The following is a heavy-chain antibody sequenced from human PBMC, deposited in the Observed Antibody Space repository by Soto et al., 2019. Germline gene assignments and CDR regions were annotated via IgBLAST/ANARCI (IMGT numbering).Heavy chain of an antibody. J-gene: IGHJ4*02. CDR1: NASITSSGYY. Sequence: QVQLQESGPRLVEASLTLSLTCTVSNASITSSGYYWSWVRQPPGKRLEGIGYIYPSGSTFYSPSLQSRLTMSVDTSKNQFSLSLRSVTAADTAVYHCAPMSGTYYVPDYWGQGTLVTVSS. V-gene: IGHV4-31*03. CDR2: IYPSGST. D-gene: IGHD1-26*01. CDR3: APMSGTYYVPDY.